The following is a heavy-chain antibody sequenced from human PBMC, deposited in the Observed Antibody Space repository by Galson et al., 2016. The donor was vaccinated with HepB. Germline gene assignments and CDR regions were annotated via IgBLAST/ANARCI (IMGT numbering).Heavy chain of an antibody. CDR2: IYSGGNA. D-gene: IGHD6-19*01. V-gene: IGHV3-66*04. CDR1: GFTVSNHY. J-gene: IGHJ1*01. CDR3: ASHPVAGQS. Sequence: SLRLSCAVSGFTVSNHYMSWVRQAPGKGLEGVSVIYSGGNAYYADSVRGRFTISRDSSKNTLYLHMSSLIVEDTAVYHCASHPVAGQSWGQGTQVTVSS.